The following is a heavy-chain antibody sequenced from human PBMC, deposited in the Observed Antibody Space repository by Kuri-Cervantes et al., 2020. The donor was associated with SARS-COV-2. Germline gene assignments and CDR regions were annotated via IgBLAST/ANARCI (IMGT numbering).Heavy chain of an antibody. V-gene: IGHV1-2*02. CDR2: TNPNSGGT. J-gene: IGHJ4*02. CDR3: ARDWAYVDPGYFDY. CDR1: GYTFTGYY. D-gene: IGHD3-10*01. Sequence: ASVKVSCKASGYTFTGYYMHWVRQAPGQGLEWMGWTNPNSGGTNYAQKFQGRVTMTRDTSISTAYMELSRLRSDDTAVYYCARDWAYVDPGYFDYWGQGTLVTVSS.